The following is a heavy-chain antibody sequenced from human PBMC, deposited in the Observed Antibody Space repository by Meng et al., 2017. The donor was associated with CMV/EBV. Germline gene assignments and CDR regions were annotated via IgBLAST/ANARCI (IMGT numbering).Heavy chain of an antibody. D-gene: IGHD6-13*01. V-gene: IGHV3-74*01. CDR1: GFTFKRHR. Sequence: GESLKISWAAAGFTFKRHRMHWVRQAPGKGPVCVARMKSDGTYRDYAGFVKGRFTISRDNAKEMVYLQMTSLRDDDSGVYHCVSDDAGYGLDYWGRGSLVTVSS. CDR2: MKSDGTYR. J-gene: IGHJ4*02. CDR3: VSDDAGYGLDY.